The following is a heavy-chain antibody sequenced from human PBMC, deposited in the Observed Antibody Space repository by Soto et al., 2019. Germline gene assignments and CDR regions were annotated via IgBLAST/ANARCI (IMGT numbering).Heavy chain of an antibody. CDR3: ARPYGDYVGYYYYYGMDV. D-gene: IGHD4-17*01. Sequence: SVKVSCKASGGTFSSYAISWVRQAPGQGLGWMGGIIPIFGTANYAQKFQGRVTITADESTSTAYMELSSLRSEDTAVYYCARPYGDYVGYYYYYGMDVWGQGTTVTVSS. CDR1: GGTFSSYA. V-gene: IGHV1-69*13. CDR2: IIPIFGTA. J-gene: IGHJ6*02.